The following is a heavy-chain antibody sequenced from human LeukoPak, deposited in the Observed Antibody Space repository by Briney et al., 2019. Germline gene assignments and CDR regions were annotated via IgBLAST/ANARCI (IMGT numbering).Heavy chain of an antibody. CDR3: ARSSGSYYPFDY. D-gene: IGHD3-10*01. CDR2: ISYDGNNK. CDR1: GFTFSSYA. V-gene: IGHV3-30-3*01. J-gene: IGHJ4*02. Sequence: PGGSLRLSCAASGFTFSSYAMHWVRQAPGKGLEWVAVISYDGNNKYYADSVKGRFTISRDNSKNTLYLQMNSLRPEDTAVYYCARSSGSYYPFDYWGQGTLVTVSS.